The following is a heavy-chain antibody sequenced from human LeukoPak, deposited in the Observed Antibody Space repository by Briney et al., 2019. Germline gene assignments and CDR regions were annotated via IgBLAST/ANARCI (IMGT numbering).Heavy chain of an antibody. CDR2: ISYDGSNK. D-gene: IGHD5-24*01. J-gene: IGHJ4*02. CDR3: AKEGDGYNYFDY. CDR1: GFTFSSYG. Sequence: PGGSLRLSCAASGFTFSSYGMHWVRQAPGKGLEWVAVISYDGSNKCYADSVKGRFTISRDNSKNTLYLQMNSLRAEDTAVYYCAKEGDGYNYFDYWGQGTLVTVPS. V-gene: IGHV3-30*18.